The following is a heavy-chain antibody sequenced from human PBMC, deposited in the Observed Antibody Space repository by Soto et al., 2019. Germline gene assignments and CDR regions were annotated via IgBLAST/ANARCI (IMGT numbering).Heavy chain of an antibody. CDR1: GGSFSGYS. CDR2: INHSGST. J-gene: IGHJ4*02. Sequence: SLTCAVDGGSFSGYSWTWLRQPPGTGLEWIGEINHSGSTNYNPSLKSRVTISVDTPKNQFSLKLTSVTAADTAVYYCARDKLTGLFDYWGQGTLVTVSS. V-gene: IGHV4-34*01. D-gene: IGHD2-8*02. CDR3: ARDKLTGLFDY.